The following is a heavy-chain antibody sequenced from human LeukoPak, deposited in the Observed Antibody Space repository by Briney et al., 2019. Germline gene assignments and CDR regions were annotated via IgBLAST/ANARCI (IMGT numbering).Heavy chain of an antibody. D-gene: IGHD4-11*01. V-gene: IGHV4-59*08. CDR1: GGSISSYY. J-gene: IGHJ6*02. Sequence: SETLSLTCTVSGGSISSYYWSWIRQPPGKGLEWIGYIYYSGSTSYNPSLKSRVTISVDTSKNQFSLNLSSVTAADTAVYYCARGPDYSNNYYNYAMDVWGQGTTVTVSS. CDR2: IYYSGST. CDR3: ARGPDYSNNYYNYAMDV.